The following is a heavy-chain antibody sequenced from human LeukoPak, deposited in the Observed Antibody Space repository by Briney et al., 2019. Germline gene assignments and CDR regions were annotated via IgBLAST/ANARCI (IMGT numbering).Heavy chain of an antibody. CDR1: GGSISSGGYY. CDR3: ARADCSGGSCYYYYMDV. D-gene: IGHD2-15*01. V-gene: IGHV4-61*08. J-gene: IGHJ6*03. Sequence: SQTLSLTCTVSGGSISSGGYYWSWIRQPPGKGLEWIGYIYYSGSTNYNPSLKSRVTISVDTSKNQFSLKLSSVTAADTAVYYCARADCSGGSCYYYYMDVWGKGTTVTVSS. CDR2: IYYSGST.